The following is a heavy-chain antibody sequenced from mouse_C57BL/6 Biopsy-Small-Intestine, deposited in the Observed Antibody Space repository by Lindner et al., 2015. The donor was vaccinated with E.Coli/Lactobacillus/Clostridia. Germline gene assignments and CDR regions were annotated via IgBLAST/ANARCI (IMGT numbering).Heavy chain of an antibody. CDR1: GYSLTDYF. J-gene: IGHJ2*01. CDR3: SRNPY. CDR2: LNPYNGDT. Sequence: VQLQESGPELVKPGASVKISCMASGYSLTDYFMNWVKQSHGRTLEWIGRLNPYNGDTFFNQKFKDKATFTIDKSSNTAHMELRSLTSEDSAVYYCSRNPYWGHGTTLTVSS. V-gene: IGHV1-20*01.